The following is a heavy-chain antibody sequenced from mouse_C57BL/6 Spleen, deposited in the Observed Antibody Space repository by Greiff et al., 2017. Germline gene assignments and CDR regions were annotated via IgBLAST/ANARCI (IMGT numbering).Heavy chain of an antibody. V-gene: IGHV1-64*01. CDR2: IHPNSGST. CDR1: GYTFTSYC. J-gene: IGHJ2*01. CDR3: ATDEYDVNFEY. D-gene: IGHD2-4*01. Sequence: QVQLQQPGAELVKPGASVKLSCKASGYTFTSYCMHWVKQRPGQGLEWIGMIHPNSGSTNYNEKFKSKATLTADKSSSTAYMQLSSLTSEDSAVYYCATDEYDVNFEYWGQGTTLTVAS.